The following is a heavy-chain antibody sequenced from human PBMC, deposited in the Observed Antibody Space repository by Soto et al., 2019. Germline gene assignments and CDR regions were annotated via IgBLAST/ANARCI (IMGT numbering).Heavy chain of an antibody. CDR3: AKRGRGNSES. J-gene: IGHJ4*02. D-gene: IGHD2-21*01. CDR1: GFTFDNYA. V-gene: IGHV3-23*01. CDR2: ISGSGRST. Sequence: EVQLLESGGGLVQPGGSLRLSCAASGFTFDNYAMSWVRQAPGQGLEWVSAISGSGRSTYYADSVRGRFTISRDNSKNTLSLQMNSLRAEDTAQYYCAKRGRGNSESGGQLTLVTVSS.